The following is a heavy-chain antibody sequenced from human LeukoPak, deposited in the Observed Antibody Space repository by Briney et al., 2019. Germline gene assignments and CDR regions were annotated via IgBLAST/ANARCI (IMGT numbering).Heavy chain of an antibody. CDR3: ARGSPQWSIRTTFDY. CDR1: GYTFTSNG. V-gene: IGHV1-18*01. Sequence: ASVKVSCKASGYTFTSNGISWVRQAPGQGLEWMGWISAYNGNTNYAQKLQGRVTMTTDTSTSTAYMELSSLRSEDTAVYYCARGSPQWSIRTTFDYWGQGTLVTVPS. CDR2: ISAYNGNT. J-gene: IGHJ4*02. D-gene: IGHD2-15*01.